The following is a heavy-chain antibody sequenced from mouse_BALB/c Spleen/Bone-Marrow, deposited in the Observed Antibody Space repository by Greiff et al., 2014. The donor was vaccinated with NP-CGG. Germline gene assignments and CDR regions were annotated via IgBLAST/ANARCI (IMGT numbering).Heavy chain of an antibody. J-gene: IGHJ2*01. CDR3: AIAYFGNYDYYFDY. CDR1: RFSLTSYG. V-gene: IGHV2-9*02. D-gene: IGHD2-10*01. Sequence: QVQLQQPGPGLVAPSQSLSITCTVSRFSLTSYGVHWVRQPPGKGLEWLGIIWAGGSTNYNSALMSRLSISKDNSKSQVFLKMNSLQTDDTAMYFCAIAYFGNYDYYFDYWGQGTTLTVSS. CDR2: IWAGGST.